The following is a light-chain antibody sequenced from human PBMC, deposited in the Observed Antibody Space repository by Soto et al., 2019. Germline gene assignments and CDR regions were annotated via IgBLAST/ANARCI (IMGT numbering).Light chain of an antibody. CDR2: EVS. Sequence: QSALTQPASVSGSPGQSITISCTGTSSDVGGYNSVSWYQQHPGKAPKLMIYEVSNRPSGVFNRFSGSKSGNTASLTISGLQAEDEADYYCSSYTSSSTLVVFGGGTKVTVL. V-gene: IGLV2-14*01. CDR3: SSYTSSSTLVV. CDR1: SSDVGGYNS. J-gene: IGLJ2*01.